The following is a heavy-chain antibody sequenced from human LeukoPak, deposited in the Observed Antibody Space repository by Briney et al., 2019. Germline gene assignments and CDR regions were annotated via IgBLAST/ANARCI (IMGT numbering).Heavy chain of an antibody. V-gene: IGHV3-48*04. J-gene: IGHJ4*02. CDR1: GFTFSTYS. CDR3: ARGRDLFDF. Sequence: GGSLRLSCAASGFTFSTYSLNWVRQAPGKGLEWVSYISSSSSTIYYADSVTGRFTISRDNAKNSLYLQMNSLRAEDTAVYYCARGRDLFDFWGQGTLVTVSS. CDR2: ISSSSSTI.